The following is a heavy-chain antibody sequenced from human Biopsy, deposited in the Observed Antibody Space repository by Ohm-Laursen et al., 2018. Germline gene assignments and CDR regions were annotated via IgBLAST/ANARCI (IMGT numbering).Heavy chain of an antibody. CDR3: ARDIMNRIAGLVARSDVFDV. CDR2: INAKTGDT. Sequence: GSSLKVSCKASGYTFTGYHVHWVRQAPGQGLEWMGWINAKTGDTNYAQKFQGRVTMTRDTSTSTVYLELGRLISDDTAVYYCARDIMNRIAGLVARSDVFDVWGQGTLVTVSS. D-gene: IGHD3-16*01. CDR1: GYTFTGYH. V-gene: IGHV1-2*02. J-gene: IGHJ3*01.